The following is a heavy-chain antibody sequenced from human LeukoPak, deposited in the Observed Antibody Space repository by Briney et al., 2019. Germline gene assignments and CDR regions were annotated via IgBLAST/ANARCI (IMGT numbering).Heavy chain of an antibody. CDR1: GFTFSTYA. D-gene: IGHD3-10*01. Sequence: GGPLRLSWEASGFTFSTYALHWVRQAPGKGLEWVAVISYDGSNKYHADSVMGRFTISRDNSKNTLYLQMNSLRAEDTAVYYCARDNYGFDCWGQGTLVTVSS. V-gene: IGHV3-30-3*01. CDR2: ISYDGSNK. J-gene: IGHJ5*01. CDR3: ARDNYGFDC.